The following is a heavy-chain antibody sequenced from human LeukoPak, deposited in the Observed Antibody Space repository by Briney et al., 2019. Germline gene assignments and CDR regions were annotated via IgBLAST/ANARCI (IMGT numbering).Heavy chain of an antibody. J-gene: IGHJ2*01. V-gene: IGHV3-23*01. D-gene: IGHD2-15*01. Sequence: GGSLRLSCAASGFTFSSYAMSWVRQAPGEGLEWVSAISGSGGSTYYADSAKGRFTISRDNSKNTLYLQMNSLRAEDTAVYYCAKDPGGRGLDLWGRGTLVTVSS. CDR2: ISGSGGST. CDR3: AKDPGGRGLDL. CDR1: GFTFSSYA.